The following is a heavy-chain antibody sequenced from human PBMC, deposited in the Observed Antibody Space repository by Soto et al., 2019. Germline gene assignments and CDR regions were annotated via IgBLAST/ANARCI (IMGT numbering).Heavy chain of an antibody. CDR2: IHWNDDN. D-gene: IGHD2-15*01. J-gene: IGHJ4*02. Sequence: QITLEETGPTLVKPTQTLTLTCTFSGFSLTTGRVGVGWIRQPPGKALEWLAVIHWNDDNHYSPSLKSRLTXTXDTSNNHVVLTLTNMYPVDTATYHCTHRLVGSGQGYWGQGTLVTVSS. CDR3: THRLVGSGQGY. V-gene: IGHV2-5*01. CDR1: GFSLTTGRVG.